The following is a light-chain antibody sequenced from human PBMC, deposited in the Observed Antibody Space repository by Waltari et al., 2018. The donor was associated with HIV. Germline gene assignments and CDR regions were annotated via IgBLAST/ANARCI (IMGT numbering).Light chain of an antibody. CDR3: QQYYNTPWT. V-gene: IGKV4-1*01. CDR1: QTVLSDSTPKHS. Sequence: DIILTQSPDTLAVSLGDRATIHCRSSQTVLSDSTPKHSLSWYPQKPGQPPKLLLYWASARESGVPARFSGSGSATDFTLTITDFQAEDAAIYFCQQYYNTPWTYGQGTRADIK. J-gene: IGKJ1*01. CDR2: WAS.